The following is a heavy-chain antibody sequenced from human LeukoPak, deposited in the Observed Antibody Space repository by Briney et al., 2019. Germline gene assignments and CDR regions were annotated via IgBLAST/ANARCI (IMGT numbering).Heavy chain of an antibody. CDR1: GFTFSVYT. CDR2: ISSSRSFI. J-gene: IGHJ4*02. D-gene: IGHD6-6*01. V-gene: IGHV3-21*01. CDR3: AKNRQSSSSDFDY. Sequence: GGSLRLSCAASGFTFSVYTMNWVRQAPGKGLEWVSSISSSRSFISYADSVKGRFTISRDNAKDSLFLQMSDLRADDTAVYYCAKNRQSSSSDFDYWGQGTLVTVSS.